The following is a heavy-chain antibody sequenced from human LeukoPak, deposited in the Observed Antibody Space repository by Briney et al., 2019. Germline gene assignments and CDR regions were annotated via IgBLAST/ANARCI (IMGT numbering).Heavy chain of an antibody. Sequence: SETLSLTCTVSGGSISGYYWSWIRQPPGKGLEWIGNIYYSGSTNYNPSLKSRVTISVDTSKNQFSLKLSSVTAADTAVYYCANYHDYSNFQGAYYLDYWGQGTLVAVSS. D-gene: IGHD4-11*01. V-gene: IGHV4-59*08. J-gene: IGHJ4*02. CDR1: GGSISGYY. CDR2: IYYSGST. CDR3: ANYHDYSNFQGAYYLDY.